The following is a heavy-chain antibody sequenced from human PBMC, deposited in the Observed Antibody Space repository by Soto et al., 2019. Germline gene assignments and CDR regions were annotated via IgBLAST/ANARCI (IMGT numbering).Heavy chain of an antibody. Sequence: GGSLRLSCAASGFTFNNYAMSWVRQAPGKGLEWVSAISGSGGSTHYADSVKGRFTISRDNSKNTLCLQMNSLGAEDTAVYYCAKLASGHYCTNGVCLLYYCDYWGQGAQVTVSS. J-gene: IGHJ4*02. CDR1: GFTFNNYA. D-gene: IGHD2-8*01. V-gene: IGHV3-23*01. CDR3: AKLASGHYCTNGVCLLYYCDY. CDR2: ISGSGGST.